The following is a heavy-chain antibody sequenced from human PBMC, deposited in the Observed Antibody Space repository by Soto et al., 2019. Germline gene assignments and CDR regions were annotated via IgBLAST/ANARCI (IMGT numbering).Heavy chain of an antibody. D-gene: IGHD6-6*01. CDR3: ARVLSIAARSSLPF. J-gene: IGHJ4*02. Sequence: EASVKVSCNASGYTFTSDEINWVRQSIGQGLERMGWMNPHSRNTYDAHKVQGRVTMTRNTSISTAYMELSSLRSEEKAVYYCARVLSIAARSSLPFWGQGTLVTVS. CDR1: GYTFTSDE. V-gene: IGHV1-8*01. CDR2: MNPHSRNT.